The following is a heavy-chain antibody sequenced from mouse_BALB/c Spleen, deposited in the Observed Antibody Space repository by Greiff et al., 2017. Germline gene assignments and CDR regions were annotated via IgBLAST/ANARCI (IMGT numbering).Heavy chain of an antibody. Sequence: VQLQQSGPELVKPGASVKISCKASGYAFSSSWMNWVKQRPGQGLEWIGRIYPGDGDTNYNGKFKGKATLTADKSSSTAYMQLSSLTSVDSAVYFCARSGHYYGVDYWGQGTTLTVSS. D-gene: IGHD1-1*01. CDR2: IYPGDGDT. V-gene: IGHV1-82*01. CDR1: GYAFSSSW. CDR3: ARSGHYYGVDY. J-gene: IGHJ2*01.